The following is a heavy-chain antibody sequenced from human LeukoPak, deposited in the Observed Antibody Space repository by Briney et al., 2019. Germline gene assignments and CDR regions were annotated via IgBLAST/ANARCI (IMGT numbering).Heavy chain of an antibody. CDR1: GYTFTGYY. J-gene: IGHJ4*02. D-gene: IGHD3-22*01. CDR2: INPNSGGT. V-gene: IGHV1-2*06. Sequence: ASVKVSCKASGYTFTGYYMHWVRQAPGQGLEWMGRINPNSGGTNYAQKFQGRVTMTRDTSISTAYMELSRLRSDDTAVYYCAGDKGGMGIIDYWGQGTLVTVSS. CDR3: AGDKGGMGIIDY.